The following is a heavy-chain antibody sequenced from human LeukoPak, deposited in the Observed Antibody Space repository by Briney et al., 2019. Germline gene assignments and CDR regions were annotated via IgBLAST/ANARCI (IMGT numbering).Heavy chain of an antibody. CDR2: TYTSGST. D-gene: IGHD5-18*01. J-gene: IGHJ3*02. V-gene: IGHV4-4*07. CDR1: GCSISSYY. CDR3: ATLWLRGLVAFDI. Sequence: SETLSFTCTGSGCSISSYYWSWIRHPAGKGLEGIGRTYTSGSTNYNPSLKSRVTMSVDTSKNQFSLKLSSVTAADTAVYYCATLWLRGLVAFDIWGQGTMVTVSS.